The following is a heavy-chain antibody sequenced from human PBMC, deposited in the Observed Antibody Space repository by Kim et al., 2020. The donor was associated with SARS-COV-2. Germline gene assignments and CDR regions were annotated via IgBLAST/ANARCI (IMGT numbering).Heavy chain of an antibody. J-gene: IGHJ5*02. V-gene: IGHV4-4*07. D-gene: IGHD6-13*01. Sequence: SPTSRVTMSVDTSKNQFSLKLSYVTAADTAVYYCARDLSIAAAGKDWFDPWGQGTLVTVSS. CDR3: ARDLSIAAAGKDWFDP.